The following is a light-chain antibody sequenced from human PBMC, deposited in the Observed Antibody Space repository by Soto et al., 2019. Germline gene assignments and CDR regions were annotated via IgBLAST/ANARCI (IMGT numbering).Light chain of an antibody. CDR3: AAWHDSLNGYYV. CDR2: SND. Sequence: QSVLTQPPSVSGPPGQRVTISCSGSKSNIESNTVNWFQQLPGSAPKLLIYSNDQRPSGVPDRFSGSKSGTSASLAISGLQSEDEADYFCAAWHDSLNGYYVFGTGPKVTVL. V-gene: IGLV1-44*01. CDR1: KSNIESNT. J-gene: IGLJ1*01.